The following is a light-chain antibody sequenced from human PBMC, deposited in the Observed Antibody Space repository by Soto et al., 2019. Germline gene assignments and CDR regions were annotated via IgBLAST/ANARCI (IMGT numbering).Light chain of an antibody. CDR1: QSVSSN. CDR3: QQYNKWPPIT. Sequence: EIVLTQSPGTLSLSPGERATLSCRASQSVSSNYLAWYQQKAGQAPRLLIYGASTRAPSIPARFSGSGSGTDFTLTISSLQSEDFAVYYCQQYNKWPPITFGQGTRLEIK. CDR2: GAS. V-gene: IGKV3-15*01. J-gene: IGKJ5*01.